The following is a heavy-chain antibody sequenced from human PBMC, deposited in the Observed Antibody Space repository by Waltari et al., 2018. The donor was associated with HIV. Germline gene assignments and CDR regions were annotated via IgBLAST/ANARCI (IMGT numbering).Heavy chain of an antibody. CDR3: ARDQIVVVPAPFDYYYYGMDV. CDR1: GFTVSSNY. V-gene: IGHV3-53*01. D-gene: IGHD2-2*01. J-gene: IGHJ6*02. Sequence: EVQLVESGGGLIQPGGSLRLSCAASGFTVSSNYMSWVRQAPGKGLGWVSVIYSGGSTYYADSVKGRFTISRDNSKNTLYLQMNSLRAEDTAVYYCARDQIVVVPAPFDYYYYGMDVWGQGTTVTVSS. CDR2: IYSGGST.